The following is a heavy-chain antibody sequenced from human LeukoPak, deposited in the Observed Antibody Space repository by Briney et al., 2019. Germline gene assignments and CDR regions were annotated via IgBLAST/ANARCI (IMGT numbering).Heavy chain of an antibody. CDR3: ARAMIVVATYDFDY. CDR2: IKEDGSET. CDR1: GFTFSSYW. D-gene: IGHD3-22*01. Sequence: GRSVRLSCAATGFTFSSYWMSWVRQAPGKGLEWVANIKEDGSETFYVDSVRGRFTISRDNAKNSLYLQMNSLRAEDTAVYYCARAMIVVATYDFDYWGQGTLVTVSS. V-gene: IGHV3-7*01. J-gene: IGHJ4*02.